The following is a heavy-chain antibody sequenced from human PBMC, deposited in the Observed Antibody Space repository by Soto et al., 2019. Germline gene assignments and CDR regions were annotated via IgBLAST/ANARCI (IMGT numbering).Heavy chain of an antibody. D-gene: IGHD5-18*01. V-gene: IGHV4-59*01. J-gene: IGHJ4*02. Sequence: QVQLQESGPGLVKPSETLSLTCTVSGGSISSYYWSWIRQPPGKGLEWIGYIYYSGSTNYNPSLKSRVTISVDTSKNQFSLKLSSVTAADTAVYYCAREATDTAMVSYFDYWGQGTLVTVSS. CDR2: IYYSGST. CDR3: AREATDTAMVSYFDY. CDR1: GGSISSYY.